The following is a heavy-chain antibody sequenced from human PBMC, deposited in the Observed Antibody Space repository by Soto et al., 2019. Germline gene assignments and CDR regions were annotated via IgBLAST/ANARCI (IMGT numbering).Heavy chain of an antibody. Sequence: QVQLVESGGGVVQPGRSLRLSCAASGFTFSSYGMHWVRQAPGKGLELVAVIWYDGSNKYYADSVKGRFTISRDDSKNTLYLQMNSLRSADTAVYYCAREAGTDSGVRYYGMDVWGQGTTVTVSS. CDR3: AREAGTDSGVRYYGMDV. D-gene: IGHD1-1*01. CDR2: IWYDGSNK. CDR1: GFTFSSYG. J-gene: IGHJ6*02. V-gene: IGHV3-33*01.